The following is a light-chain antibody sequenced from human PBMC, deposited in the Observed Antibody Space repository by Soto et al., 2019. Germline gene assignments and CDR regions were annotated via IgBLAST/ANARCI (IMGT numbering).Light chain of an antibody. CDR2: GAS. Sequence: EIVLTQSPATLSLSPGESATLSCRASQSVSSNLAWYQQRPGQAPRLLIYGASTRATGIPARFSGSGSGTEFTLTISSLQSEDFAVYYCQQYNTWLPSTFGQGTRLEIK. V-gene: IGKV3-15*01. J-gene: IGKJ5*01. CDR1: QSVSSN. CDR3: QQYNTWLPST.